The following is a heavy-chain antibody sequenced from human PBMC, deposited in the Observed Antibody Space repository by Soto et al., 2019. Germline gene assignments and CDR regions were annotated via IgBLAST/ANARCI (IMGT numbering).Heavy chain of an antibody. Sequence: SETLSLTCAVYGGSFSGYYWSWIRQPPGKGLEWIGEINHSGSTNYNPSLKGRVTISVDTSKNQFSLKLSSVTAADTAVYYCARGLWLRYFDYWGQGTLVTVSS. D-gene: IGHD3-9*01. V-gene: IGHV4-34*01. CDR2: INHSGST. CDR1: GGSFSGYY. CDR3: ARGLWLRYFDY. J-gene: IGHJ4*02.